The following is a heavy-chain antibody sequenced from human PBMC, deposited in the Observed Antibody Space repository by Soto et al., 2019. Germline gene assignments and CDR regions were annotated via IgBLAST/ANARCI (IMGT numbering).Heavy chain of an antibody. J-gene: IGHJ4*02. V-gene: IGHV3-74*01. CDR3: TRDQRYSSAV. CDR2: VNSDGSIT. Sequence: EVQLVESGGGLVQPGGSLRLSCAASGFDFTNSWMHWVRQAPGKGLVWVSHVNSDGSITNYADSVKGRFTISRDNAKNTVYLQMNTLRVEDTAVYYCTRDQRYSSAVWGQGTLVTVSS. CDR1: GFDFTNSW. D-gene: IGHD5-18*01.